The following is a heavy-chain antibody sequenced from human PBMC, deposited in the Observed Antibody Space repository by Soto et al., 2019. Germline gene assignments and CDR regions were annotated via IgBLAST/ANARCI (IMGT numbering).Heavy chain of an antibody. CDR2: ISYDGSNK. J-gene: IGHJ6*02. CDR1: GFTFSSYG. V-gene: IGHV3-30*18. CDR3: AKDVEVDAAAAGISYYYYYGMDV. D-gene: IGHD6-13*01. Sequence: GGSLRLSCAASGFTFSSYGMHWVRQAPGKGLEWVAVISYDGSNKYYADSVKGRFTISRDNSKNTLYLQMNSRRAEDTAVYYCAKDVEVDAAAAGISYYYYYGMDVWGQGSAVTVSS.